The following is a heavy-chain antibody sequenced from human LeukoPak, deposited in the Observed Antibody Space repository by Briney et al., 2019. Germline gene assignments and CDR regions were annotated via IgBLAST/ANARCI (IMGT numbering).Heavy chain of an antibody. J-gene: IGHJ3*02. CDR1: GFTFSSYG. Sequence: GGSLRLSCAASGFTFSSYGMHWVRQAPGKGLEWVAFIRYDGSNKYYADSVKGRFTISRVNSKNTLYLQMNSLRAEDTAVYYCAKANSGSYRGNAFDIWGQGTMVTVSS. D-gene: IGHD1-26*01. V-gene: IGHV3-30*02. CDR2: IRYDGSNK. CDR3: AKANSGSYRGNAFDI.